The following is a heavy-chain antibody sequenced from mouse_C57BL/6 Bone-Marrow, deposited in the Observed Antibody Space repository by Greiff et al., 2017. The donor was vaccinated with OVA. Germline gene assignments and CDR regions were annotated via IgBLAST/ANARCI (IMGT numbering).Heavy chain of an antibody. V-gene: IGHV5-4*03. CDR1: GFTFSSYA. CDR3: ARWLLPYNY. J-gene: IGHJ4*01. CDR2: ISDGGSYT. Sequence: EVKLMESGGGLVKPGGSLKLSCAASGFTFSSYAMSWVRQTPEQRLEWVATISDGGSYTYYPDNVKGRFTISRDNAKNNLYLQMSHLKSEDTAMYYCARWLLPYNYWGQGTSVTVSS. D-gene: IGHD2-3*01.